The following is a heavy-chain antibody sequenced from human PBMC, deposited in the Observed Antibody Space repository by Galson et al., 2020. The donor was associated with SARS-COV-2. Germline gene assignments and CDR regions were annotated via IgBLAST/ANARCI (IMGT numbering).Heavy chain of an antibody. CDR1: GFTFSSYA. CDR2: ISYDGSNK. V-gene: IGHV3-30*04. CDR3: ARVTGGGRLSYSFSYSYYVMDV. J-gene: IGHJ6*02. D-gene: IGHD1-26*01. Sequence: GGSLRLSCAASGFTFSSYAMHWVRQAPGKGLEWVAVISYDGSNKYYADSVKGRFTISRDNSKNTLYLQMNSLRAEDTAVYYCARVTGGGRLSYSFSYSYYVMDVWGQGTTVTVSS.